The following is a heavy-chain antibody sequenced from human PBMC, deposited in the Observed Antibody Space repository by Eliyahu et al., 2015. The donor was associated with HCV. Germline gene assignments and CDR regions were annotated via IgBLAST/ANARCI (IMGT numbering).Heavy chain of an antibody. J-gene: IGHJ5*02. D-gene: IGHD3-3*01. CDR3: ANSSNPDFWSGYWGWFDP. CDR1: XFTFSKFA. V-gene: IGHV3-23*01. CDR2: ISGRDGSX. Sequence: EVQLLESGGGLVQPGGSLRLSCAASXFTFSKFAMSWVRQAPGKGLEWVSAISGRDGSXYYAGSVKGRFIVSRDNSKNTLYLQMNSLRAEDTAVYYCANSSNPDFWSGYWGWFDPWGQGTLVTVSS.